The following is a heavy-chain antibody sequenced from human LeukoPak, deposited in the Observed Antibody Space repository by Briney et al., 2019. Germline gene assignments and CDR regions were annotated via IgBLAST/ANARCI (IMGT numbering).Heavy chain of an antibody. Sequence: PGGSLRLSCAASGFTFSSYAMSWVRQAPGKGLEWVSAISGSGGSTYYADSVKGRFTISRDNSKNTLYLQMNSLRAEDTAVYYCVKVNSIAVAGTVDYWGQGTLVTVSS. V-gene: IGHV3-23*01. J-gene: IGHJ4*02. CDR2: ISGSGGST. CDR1: GFTFSSYA. D-gene: IGHD6-19*01. CDR3: VKVNSIAVAGTVDY.